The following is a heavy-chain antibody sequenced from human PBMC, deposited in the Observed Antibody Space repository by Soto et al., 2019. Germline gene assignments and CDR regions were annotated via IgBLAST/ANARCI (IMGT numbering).Heavy chain of an antibody. D-gene: IGHD2-2*01. CDR1: GFTFSSYG. Sequence: PGGSLRLSCAASGFTFSSYGMHWVRQAPGKGLEWVAVISYDGSNKYYADSVKGRFTISRDNSKNTLYLQMNSLRAEDTAVYYCANSKSPRGCSSTSCYAVNYYYGMDVWGQGTTVTVSS. J-gene: IGHJ6*02. V-gene: IGHV3-30*18. CDR2: ISYDGSNK. CDR3: ANSKSPRGCSSTSCYAVNYYYGMDV.